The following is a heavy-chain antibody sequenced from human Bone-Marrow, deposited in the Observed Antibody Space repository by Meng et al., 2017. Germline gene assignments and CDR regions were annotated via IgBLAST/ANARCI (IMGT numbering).Heavy chain of an antibody. CDR1: GYTFTSYD. J-gene: IGHJ5*02. Sequence: VRQVQSGAEVKKPGASVKVSCKASGYTFTSYDINWVRQATGQGLEWMGWMNPNSGNTGYAQKFQGRVTMTRNTSISTAYMELSSLRSEDTAVYYCARAPYSSKDWFDPWGQGTLVTVSS. D-gene: IGHD6-13*01. CDR2: MNPNSGNT. CDR3: ARAPYSSKDWFDP. V-gene: IGHV1-8*01.